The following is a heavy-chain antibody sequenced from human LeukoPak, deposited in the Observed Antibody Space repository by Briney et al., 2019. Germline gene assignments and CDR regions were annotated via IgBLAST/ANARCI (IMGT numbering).Heavy chain of an antibody. CDR2: ITYSSRNI. J-gene: IGHJ3*02. V-gene: IGHV3-21*01. CDR1: GFTFSGHS. Sequence: GGSLRLSCAASGFTFSGHSMNWVRQAPGKGLEWVSSITYSSRNIYYTDSVKGRFTISRDNSKNTLYLQMNSLRAEDTAVYYCAREALSYNLGRSAFDIWGQGTMVTVSS. D-gene: IGHD1-14*01. CDR3: AREALSYNLGRSAFDI.